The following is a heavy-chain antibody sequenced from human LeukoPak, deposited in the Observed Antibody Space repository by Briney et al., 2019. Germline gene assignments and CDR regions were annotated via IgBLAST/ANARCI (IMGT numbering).Heavy chain of an antibody. Sequence: GSSVKVSCKASGGTFSSYVISWVRQAPGQGLEWMGGIIPIFGTANYARKFQGRVTITADESTSTAYMDLSSLRSEDTAVYYCARGWARTPYYFDYWGQGTLVTVSS. CDR2: IIPIFGTA. CDR1: GGTFSSYV. V-gene: IGHV1-69*01. CDR3: ARGWARTPYYFDY. J-gene: IGHJ4*02. D-gene: IGHD1-14*01.